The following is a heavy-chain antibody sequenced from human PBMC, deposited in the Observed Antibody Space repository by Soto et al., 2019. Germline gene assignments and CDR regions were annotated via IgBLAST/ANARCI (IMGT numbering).Heavy chain of an antibody. D-gene: IGHD3-10*01. V-gene: IGHV3-13*01. Sequence: EVQLVESGGGLVQPGGSLRLSCAASGFTFSSYDMHWVRQAPGKGLEWVSGITTAGETYYADSVKSRFTISRENAKKSFYLQKNSLRAEDTAVYYCARVPSDEGGFEELSYYYGLDVWGQGTTVTVSS. CDR2: ITTAGET. CDR1: GFTFSSYD. J-gene: IGHJ6*02. CDR3: ARVPSDEGGFEELSYYYGLDV.